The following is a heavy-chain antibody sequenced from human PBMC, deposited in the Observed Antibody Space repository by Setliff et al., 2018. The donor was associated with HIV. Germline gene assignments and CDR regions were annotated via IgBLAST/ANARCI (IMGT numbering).Heavy chain of an antibody. Sequence: RASVKVSCKASGYTFTTYSLHWVRQAPGQSLEWMGWINVGKGDTKYSQDLQGRITITRDTTANTAYMELSSLRSDDTAVYFCARGALLAVFDFDHWGRGTQVTVSS. CDR3: ARGALLAVFDFDH. V-gene: IGHV1-3*01. CDR2: INVGKGDT. J-gene: IGHJ4*01. CDR1: GYTFTTYS. D-gene: IGHD1-26*01.